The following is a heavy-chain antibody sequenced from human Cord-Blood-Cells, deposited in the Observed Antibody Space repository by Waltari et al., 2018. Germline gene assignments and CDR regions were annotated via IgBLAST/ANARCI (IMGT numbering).Heavy chain of an antibody. CDR3: ARHSDWESPLPPLDY. J-gene: IGHJ4*02. V-gene: IGHV4-39*01. Sequence: QLQLQESGPGLVKPSETLSLTCTVSGGSISSSSYYWGWIRQPPGNGLEWIGSIYYSGSTYYNPSLKSRVTISVDTSKNQFSLKLSSVTAADTAVYYCARHSDWESPLPPLDYWGQGTLVTVSS. CDR2: IYYSGST. CDR1: GGSISSSSYY. D-gene: IGHD3-9*01.